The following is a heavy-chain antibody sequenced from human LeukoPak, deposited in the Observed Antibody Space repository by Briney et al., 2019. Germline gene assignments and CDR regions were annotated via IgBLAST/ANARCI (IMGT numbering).Heavy chain of an antibody. CDR2: ISWNSGSI. V-gene: IGHV3-9*03. J-gene: IGHJ4*02. CDR3: AKDYGSGSYYPRIDY. CDR1: GFTFDDYP. D-gene: IGHD3-10*01. Sequence: GRSLRLSCTASGFTFDDYPMHWVRQAPGKGLEWVSGISWNSGSIGYADSVKGRFTISRDNAKNSLYLQMNSLRAEDMALYYCAKDYGSGSYYPRIDYWGQGTLVTVSS.